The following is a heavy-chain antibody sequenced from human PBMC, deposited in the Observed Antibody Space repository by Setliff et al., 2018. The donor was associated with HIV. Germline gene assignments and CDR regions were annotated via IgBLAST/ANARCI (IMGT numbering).Heavy chain of an antibody. J-gene: IGHJ4*02. V-gene: IGHV3-48*03. CDR2: ISGSGSTI. D-gene: IGHD3-9*01. CDR3: AKNDILTGYYKGVDY. CDR1: GLTLSDYW. Sequence: PGGSLRLSCAASGLTLSDYWMHWVRQAPGKGLEWVSYISGSGSTIYYADSGKGRFTISRDNAKNSLYLQMNSLRAEGTAVYYCAKNDILTGYYKGVDYWGQGTLVTVSS.